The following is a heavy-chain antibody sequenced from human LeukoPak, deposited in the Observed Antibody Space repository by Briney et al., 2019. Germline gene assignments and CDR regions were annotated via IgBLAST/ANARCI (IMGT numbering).Heavy chain of an antibody. CDR3: ARVEETATSY. Sequence: ASVKVSCKASGYTFTGYYMHWVRQAPGQGLEWMGWINPNSGGTNYAQKFQGRVTMTRDTSVSTAYMELSRLRSDDTAVYYCARVEETATSYWGQGTLVTVSS. CDR1: GYTFTGYY. J-gene: IGHJ4*02. V-gene: IGHV1-2*02. CDR2: INPNSGGT.